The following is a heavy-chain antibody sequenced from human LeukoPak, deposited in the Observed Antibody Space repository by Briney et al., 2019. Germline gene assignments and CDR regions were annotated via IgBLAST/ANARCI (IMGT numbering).Heavy chain of an antibody. J-gene: IGHJ6*03. CDR2: INPNSGGT. V-gene: IGHV1-2*02. CDR1: GYTFTGYY. CDR3: ARDLGAESSLDYMDV. D-gene: IGHD3-10*01. Sequence: ASVKVSCKASGYTFTGYYMHWVRQAPGQGLEWMGWINPNSGGTNYAQKFQGRVTMTRDTSYSTAYMDLSRLRPDDTAVYYCARDLGAESSLDYMDVWGKGTTVTISS.